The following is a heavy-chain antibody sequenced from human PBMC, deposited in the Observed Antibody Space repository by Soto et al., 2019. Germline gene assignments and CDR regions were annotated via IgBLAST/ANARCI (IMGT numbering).Heavy chain of an antibody. V-gene: IGHV4-30-4*02. Sequence: SETLSLTCTVSGDSFGSGNKCWSWHRPAQGKGQEWMGDMFSSGTTYHNPTPNCRLTMSLDTSQNQYTPKINSVTAVDTAVDVGASVPYPFDFYYAIDVWGQGTMVTVSS. CDR3: ASVPYPFDFYYAIDV. J-gene: IGHJ6*02. D-gene: IGHD3-16*01. CDR2: MFSSGTT. CDR1: GDSFGSGNKC.